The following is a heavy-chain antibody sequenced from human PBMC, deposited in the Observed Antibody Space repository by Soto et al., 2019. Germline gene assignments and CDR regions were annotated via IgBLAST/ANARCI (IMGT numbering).Heavy chain of an antibody. V-gene: IGHV3-9*01. J-gene: IGHJ6*04. CDR3: AKDMYSSSSLFSVIGMDV. Sequence: PGGSLRLSCAASGFTFDDYAMRWVRQAPGKGLEWVSGISWNSGSIGYADSVKGRFTISRDNAKNSLYLQMNSLRAEDTALYYCAKDMYSSSSLFSVIGMDVWVKGTTVTVSS. CDR1: GFTFDDYA. D-gene: IGHD6-6*01. CDR2: ISWNSGSI.